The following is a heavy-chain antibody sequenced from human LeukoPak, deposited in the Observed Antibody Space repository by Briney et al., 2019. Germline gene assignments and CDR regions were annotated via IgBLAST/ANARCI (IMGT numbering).Heavy chain of an antibody. J-gene: IGHJ3*02. V-gene: IGHV1-69*04. CDR2: IIPILGIA. D-gene: IGHD3-22*01. Sequence: SVKVSCKASGGTFSSYAIRWVRQAPGQGLEWMGRIIPILGIANYAQKFQGRVTITADKSTSTAYMELSSLRSEDTAVYYCASSVVDDAFDIWGQGTMVTVSS. CDR3: ASSVVDDAFDI. CDR1: GGTFSSYA.